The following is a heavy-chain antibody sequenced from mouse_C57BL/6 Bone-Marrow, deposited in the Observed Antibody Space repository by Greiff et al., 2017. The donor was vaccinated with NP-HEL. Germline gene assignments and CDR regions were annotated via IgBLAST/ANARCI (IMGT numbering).Heavy chain of an antibody. CDR3: ARDPDGYDNY. V-gene: IGHV1-66*01. CDR1: GYSFTSYY. Sequence: ESGPELVKPGASVKISCKASGYSFTSYYIHWVKQRPGQGLEWIGWIYPGSGNTKYNEKFKGKATLTADTSSSTAYMQLSSLTSEDSAVYYCARDPDGYDNYWGQGTTLTVSS. CDR2: IYPGSGNT. D-gene: IGHD2-2*01. J-gene: IGHJ2*01.